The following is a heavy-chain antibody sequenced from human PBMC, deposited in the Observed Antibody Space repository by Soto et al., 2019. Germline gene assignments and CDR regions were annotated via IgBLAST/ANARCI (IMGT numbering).Heavy chain of an antibody. CDR3: ARAHYEILTCSYAMDV. D-gene: IGHD3-9*01. J-gene: IGHJ6*02. Sequence: SETLSLTCTVSDDFISSYYWNWIRQPAGKGLEWIGRVSTNGATNYNPSLESRVTMSVDTSKNQFSLKLTSVTAADTAVYFCARAHYEILTCSYAMDVWGQGTTVTVSS. CDR2: VSTNGAT. V-gene: IGHV4-4*07. CDR1: DDFISSYY.